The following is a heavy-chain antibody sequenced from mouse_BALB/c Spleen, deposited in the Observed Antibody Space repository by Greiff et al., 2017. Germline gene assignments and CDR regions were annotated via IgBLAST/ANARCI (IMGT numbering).Heavy chain of an antibody. CDR1: GFTFSSFG. D-gene: IGHD1-1*01. CDR2: ISSGSSTT. J-gene: IGHJ4*01. V-gene: IGHV5-17*02. CDR3: ARPPLTTVVEGYAMDY. Sequence: EVHLVESGGGLVQPGGSRKLSCAASGFTFSSFGMHWVRQAPEKGLEWVAYISSGSSTTYYADTVKGRFTISRDNPKNTLFLQMTSLRSEDTAMYYCARPPLTTVVEGYAMDYWGQGTSVTVSS.